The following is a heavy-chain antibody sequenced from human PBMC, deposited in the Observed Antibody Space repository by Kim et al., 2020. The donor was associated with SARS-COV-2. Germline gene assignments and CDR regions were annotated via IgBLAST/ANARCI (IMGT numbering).Heavy chain of an antibody. V-gene: IGHV1-2*04. CDR3: ARANPKERWLVVGVAFDI. CDR2: INPNSGGT. CDR1: GYTFTGYY. Sequence: ASVKVSCKASGYTFTGYYMHWVRQAPGQGLEWMGWINPNSGGTNYAQKFQGWVTMTRDTSISTAYMELSRLRSDDTAVYYCARANPKERWLVVGVAFDIWGQGTMGTVSS. D-gene: IGHD6-19*01. J-gene: IGHJ3*02.